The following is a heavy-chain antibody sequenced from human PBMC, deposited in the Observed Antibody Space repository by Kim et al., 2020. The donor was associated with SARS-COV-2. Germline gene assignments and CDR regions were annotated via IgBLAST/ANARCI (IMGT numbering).Heavy chain of an antibody. CDR1: GFTFSDYY. CDR2: ISSSGSTI. D-gene: IGHD3-10*01. Sequence: GGSLRLSCAASGFTFSDYYMSWIRQAPGKGLEWVSYISSSGSTIYYADSVKGRFTISRDNAKNSLYLQMNSLRAEDTAVYYCARVRFIMARNGFDPWGQGTLVTVSS. V-gene: IGHV3-11*01. J-gene: IGHJ5*02. CDR3: ARVRFIMARNGFDP.